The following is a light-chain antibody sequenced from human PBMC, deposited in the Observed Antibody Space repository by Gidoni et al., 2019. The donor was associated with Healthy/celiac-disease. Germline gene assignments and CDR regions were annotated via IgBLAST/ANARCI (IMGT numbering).Light chain of an antibody. J-gene: IGKJ3*01. V-gene: IGKV3-11*01. CDR3: QRRRNFIFT. CDR1: QSVSSY. CDR2: DAS. Sequence: EIVLTQSPATLSLSPGERATLSCRASQSVSSYLAWYQQKPGQAPRLRIYDASNRATGIPARFSGSGSGTGLTLTISSLGPEDFAVYYCQRRRNFIFTFXPXTKVDIK.